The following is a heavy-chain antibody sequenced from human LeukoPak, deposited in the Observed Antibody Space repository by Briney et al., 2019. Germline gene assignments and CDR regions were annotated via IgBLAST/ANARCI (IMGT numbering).Heavy chain of an antibody. CDR3: AKDLSGGYSYGVFDY. V-gene: IGHV3-30*18. Sequence: GGSLRLSCAASGFTFSSYGMHWVRQAPGKGLEWVAVISYDGSNKYYADSVKGRFTISRDNSKNTLYLQMNSLRAEDTAVYYCAKDLSGGYSYGVFDYWGQGTLVTVSS. CDR2: ISYDGSNK. CDR1: GFTFSSYG. J-gene: IGHJ4*02. D-gene: IGHD5-18*01.